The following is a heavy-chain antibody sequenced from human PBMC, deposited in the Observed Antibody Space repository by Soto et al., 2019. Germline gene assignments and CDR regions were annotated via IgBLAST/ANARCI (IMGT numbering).Heavy chain of an antibody. D-gene: IGHD3-3*02. CDR1: SVSDAW. J-gene: IGHJ4*02. Sequence: SVSDAWMNWVRQAPGKGLEWVGRIKSKTDGGTTDYAAPVKGRFTISRDDSKNTLYLQMNSLKTEDTAVYYCTTAFEDYWGQGTLVTVSS. CDR2: IKSKTDGGTT. V-gene: IGHV3-15*07. CDR3: TTAFEDY.